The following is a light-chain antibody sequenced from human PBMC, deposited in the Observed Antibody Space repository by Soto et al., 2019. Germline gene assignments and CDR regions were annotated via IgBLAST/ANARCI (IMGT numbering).Light chain of an antibody. J-gene: IGKJ1*01. V-gene: IGKV1-5*03. CDR1: QSVDTC. CDR3: QQFYRYPWT. CDR2: KAS. Sequence: DIQMTQSPSTLSASVGDRVTITCRASQSVDTCLAWYQQKPGKAPHLLIYKASSLETGVPSRFRGSGSVTEFTLDISSLQPDDFATYYCQQFYRYPWTFGQGTKVEIK.